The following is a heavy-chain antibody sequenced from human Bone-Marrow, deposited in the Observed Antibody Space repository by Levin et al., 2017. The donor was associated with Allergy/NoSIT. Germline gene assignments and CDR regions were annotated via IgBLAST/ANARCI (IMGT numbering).Heavy chain of an antibody. J-gene: IGHJ4*02. Sequence: PGGSLRLSCAASGFTVSSNYMSWVRQAPGKGLEWVSVIYIVGSTHYADSVKGRFTISRDNSQNTLYLQMNSLKPEDTAVYYCARAVAGYYFDYWGQGTLVTVSS. D-gene: IGHD6-19*01. V-gene: IGHV3-66*02. CDR2: IYIVGST. CDR1: GFTVSSNY. CDR3: ARAVAGYYFDY.